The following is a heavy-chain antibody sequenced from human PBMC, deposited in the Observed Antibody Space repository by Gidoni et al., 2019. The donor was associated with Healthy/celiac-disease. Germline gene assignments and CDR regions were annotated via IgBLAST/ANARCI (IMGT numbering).Heavy chain of an antibody. CDR2: IYYSGST. CDR1: GGSISSSSYY. J-gene: IGHJ4*02. Sequence: QLQLQESGPGLVKPSETLSLTCTVSGGSISSSSYYWGWIRQPPGKGLEWIGSIYYSGSTYYNPSLKSRVTISVDTSKNQFSLKLSSVTAADTAVYYCARHNPGSSTSLYYWGQGTLVTVSS. CDR3: ARHNPGSSTSLYY. V-gene: IGHV4-39*01. D-gene: IGHD2-2*01.